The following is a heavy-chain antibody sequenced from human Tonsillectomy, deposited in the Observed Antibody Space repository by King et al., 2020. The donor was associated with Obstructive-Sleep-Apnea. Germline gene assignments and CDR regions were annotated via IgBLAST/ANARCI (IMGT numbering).Heavy chain of an antibody. J-gene: IGHJ5*02. CDR1: GFTVSSNY. Sequence: VQLVESGGGLVQPGGSLRLSCVASGFTVSSNYMSWVRQAPGKGLECRSVIYSGGSTYYADSVKGRFTISRDTSKNTLFLQMNSLRVEDTAVYFCARGHYDILTGYYSSPWGQGTLVTVSS. CDR3: ARGHYDILTGYYSSP. CDR2: IYSGGST. D-gene: IGHD3-9*01. V-gene: IGHV3-66*01.